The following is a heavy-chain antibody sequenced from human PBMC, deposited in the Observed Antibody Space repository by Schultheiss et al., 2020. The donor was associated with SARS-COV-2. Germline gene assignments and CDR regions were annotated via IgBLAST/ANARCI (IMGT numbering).Heavy chain of an antibody. J-gene: IGHJ4*02. V-gene: IGHV3-21*01. CDR3: ARDPVRTANY. D-gene: IGHD2-21*02. CDR2: ISGDGTSI. CDR1: GFTFSSYA. Sequence: GGSLRLSCAASGFTFSSYAMSWVRQAPGKGLEWVSSISGDGTSIYYADSVKGRFTISRDNAKNSLYLQMNSLRDEDTAVYYCARDPVRTANYWGQGTLVTVSS.